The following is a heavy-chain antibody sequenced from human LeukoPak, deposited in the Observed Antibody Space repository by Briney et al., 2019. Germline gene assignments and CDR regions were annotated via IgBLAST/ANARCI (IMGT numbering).Heavy chain of an antibody. V-gene: IGHV3-23*01. CDR2: ISSSGGST. CDR1: GFTFNAYV. J-gene: IGHJ4*02. CDR3: AKRSTDLGYCSGGSCYEFSN. Sequence: GGSLRLSCAASGFTFNAYVMSWVRQAPGKRLEWVSAISSSGGSTYYADSVKGRFTISRDNSKNTLYFQMNSLRAEDTAVYYCAKRSTDLGYCSGGSCYEFSNWGQGTMVTVSS. D-gene: IGHD2-15*01.